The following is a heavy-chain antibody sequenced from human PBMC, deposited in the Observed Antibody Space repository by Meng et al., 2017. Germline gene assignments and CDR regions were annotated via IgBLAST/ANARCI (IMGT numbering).Heavy chain of an antibody. J-gene: IGHJ5*02. CDR3: ARGGYSYGLWFDP. D-gene: IGHD5-18*01. V-gene: IGHV1-69*01. Sequence: QGQLGEAGAGGKKPGSSVRVSCKDSGGTFSSYAISWGRQARGQGLEWMGGIIPIFGTANYAQKFQGRVTITADESTSTAYMELSSLRSEDTAVYYCARGGYSYGLWFDPWGQGTLVTVSS. CDR2: IIPIFGTA. CDR1: GGTFSSYA.